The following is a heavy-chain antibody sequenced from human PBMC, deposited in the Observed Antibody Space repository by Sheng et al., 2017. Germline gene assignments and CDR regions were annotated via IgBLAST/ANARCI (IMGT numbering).Heavy chain of an antibody. J-gene: IGHJ4*02. D-gene: IGHD3-22*01. CDR3: ARGRNYYDSSGYYYY. CDR2: IYYSGST. CDR1: GGSISSSSYY. Sequence: QLQLQESGPGLVKPSETLSLTCTVSGGSISSSSYYWGWIRQPPGKGLEWIGSIYYSGSTYYNPSLKSRVTISVDTSKNQFSLKLSSVTAADMAVYYCARGRNYYDSSGYYYYWGQGTLVTVSS. V-gene: IGHV4-39*07.